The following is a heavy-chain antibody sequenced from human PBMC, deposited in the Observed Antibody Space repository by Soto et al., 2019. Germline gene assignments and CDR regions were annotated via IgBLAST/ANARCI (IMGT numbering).Heavy chain of an antibody. D-gene: IGHD6-6*01. V-gene: IGHV1-46*01. CDR1: GYTFTSYY. J-gene: IGHJ6*02. Sequence: ASVKVSCKASGYTFTSYYMHWVRQAPGQGLEWMGKINPSGGSTSYAQKFQGRVTMTRDTSTSTVYMELSSLRSEDTAVYYCARDSSIAAHTDVWGQGTTVTVSS. CDR3: ARDSSIAAHTDV. CDR2: INPSGGST.